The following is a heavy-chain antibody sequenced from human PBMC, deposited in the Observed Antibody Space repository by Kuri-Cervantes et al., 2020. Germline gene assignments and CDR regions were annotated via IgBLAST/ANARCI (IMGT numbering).Heavy chain of an antibody. J-gene: IGHJ6*02. D-gene: IGHD6-13*01. CDR2: ISYDGSNK. CDR3: AREETDSSSWYYYYYGMDV. V-gene: IGHV3-30-3*01. Sequence: GGSLRLSCAASGFTFSDHYMDWVRQAPGKGLEWVAVISYDGSNKYYADSVKGRFTISRDNSKNTLYLQMNSLRAEDTAVYYCAREETDSSSWYYYYYGMDVWGQGTTVTVSS. CDR1: GFTFSDHY.